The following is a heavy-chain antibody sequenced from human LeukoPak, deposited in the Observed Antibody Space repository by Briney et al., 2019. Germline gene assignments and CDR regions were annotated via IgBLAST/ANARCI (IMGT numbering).Heavy chain of an antibody. Sequence: SVKVSCKASGGTFSSYAISWVRQAPGQGLEWMGGIIPIFGTANYAQKFQGRVTITADESTSTAYMELSSLRSEDMAVYYCARDRTHYYESSGYYSRWEYWGQGTLVTVSS. J-gene: IGHJ4*02. V-gene: IGHV1-69*13. D-gene: IGHD3-22*01. CDR1: GGTFSSYA. CDR3: ARDRTHYYESSGYYSRWEY. CDR2: IIPIFGTA.